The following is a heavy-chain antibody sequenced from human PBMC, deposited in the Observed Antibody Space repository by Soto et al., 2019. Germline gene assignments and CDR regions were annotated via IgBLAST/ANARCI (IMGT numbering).Heavy chain of an antibody. D-gene: IGHD6-13*01. V-gene: IGHV3-7*01. Sequence: GSLRLSCATSGFTVSNYAMSWVRQAPGKGLEWVANIKQDGSEKYYVDSVKGRFTISRDNAKNSLYLQMNNLRAEDTAVYYCTRDHSSRWWNWFDPWGQGTLVTVSS. J-gene: IGHJ5*02. CDR2: IKQDGSEK. CDR3: TRDHSSRWWNWFDP. CDR1: GFTVSNYA.